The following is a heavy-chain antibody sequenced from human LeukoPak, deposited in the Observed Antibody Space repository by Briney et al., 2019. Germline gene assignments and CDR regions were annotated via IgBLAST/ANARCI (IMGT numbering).Heavy chain of an antibody. D-gene: IGHD5-24*01. CDR2: INHSGST. V-gene: IGHV4-34*01. CDR1: GGSFSGYY. Sequence: PSETLSLTCAVYGGSFSGYYWSWIRQPPGKGLEWIGEINHSGSTNYNPSLKSRVTISVDTSKNQFSLKLSSVTAADTAVYYCARDGEMATITDYYYYYGMDVWGQGTTVTVFS. J-gene: IGHJ6*02. CDR3: ARDGEMATITDYYYYYGMDV.